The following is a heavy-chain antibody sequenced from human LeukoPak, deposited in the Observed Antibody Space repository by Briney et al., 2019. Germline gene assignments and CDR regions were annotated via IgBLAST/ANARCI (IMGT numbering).Heavy chain of an antibody. Sequence: GPEWIGLICTGGSTNYNPSLKSRVTISIDTSKNQFSLRLNSVTAADTAVYYCARNFFPWGQGTLVTVSS. CDR3: ARNFFP. J-gene: IGHJ5*02. D-gene: IGHD2/OR15-2a*01. CDR2: ICTGGST. V-gene: IGHV4-61*02.